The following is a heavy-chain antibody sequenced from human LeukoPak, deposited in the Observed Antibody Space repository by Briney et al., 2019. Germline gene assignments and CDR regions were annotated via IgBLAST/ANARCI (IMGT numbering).Heavy chain of an antibody. J-gene: IGHJ4*02. V-gene: IGHV4-4*02. CDR3: ARRYYSGGSCYVPYFDY. D-gene: IGHD2-15*01. CDR2: IYHSGST. CDR1: GGSISSSNW. Sequence: SGTLSLTCAVSGGSISSSNWWSWVRQPRGKGLEWIGEIYHSGSTNYNPSLKSRVTISVDKSKNQFSLKLSSVTAADTAVYYCARRYYSGGSCYVPYFDYWGQGTLVTVSS.